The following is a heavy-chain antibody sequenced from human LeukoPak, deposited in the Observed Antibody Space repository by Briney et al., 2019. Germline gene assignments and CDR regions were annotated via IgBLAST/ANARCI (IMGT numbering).Heavy chain of an antibody. CDR1: GFTFSSYW. CDR2: IKQDGSEK. Sequence: GGSLRLSCAASGFTFSSYWMSWVRQAPGKGLEWVANIKQDGSEKYYVDSVKGRFIISRDSAKNSLYLQMNSLRVEDTAVYYCARGSLRLLEWLSPFDYWGQGTLVTVSS. D-gene: IGHD3-3*01. CDR3: ARGSLRLLEWLSPFDY. J-gene: IGHJ4*02. V-gene: IGHV3-7*01.